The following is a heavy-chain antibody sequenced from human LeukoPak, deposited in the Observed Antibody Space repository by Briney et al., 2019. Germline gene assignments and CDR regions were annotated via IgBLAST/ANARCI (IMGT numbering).Heavy chain of an antibody. J-gene: IGHJ5*02. D-gene: IGHD1-1*01. CDR2: IYSGGRP. CDR1: GFTVSSDY. V-gene: IGHV3-53*01. Sequence: GGSLRLSCAASGFTVSSDYMSWVRQAPGKGLEWVSVIYSGGRPYYADSVKGRFTISRDNSKNTLYLQMNSLRAEDTAVYYCGRRSGNHWGQGTLVTVSS. CDR3: GRRSGNH.